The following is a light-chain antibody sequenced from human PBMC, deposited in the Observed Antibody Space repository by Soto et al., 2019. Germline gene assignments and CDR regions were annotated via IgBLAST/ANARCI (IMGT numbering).Light chain of an antibody. CDR3: QQYGSSPWT. CDR2: GAS. V-gene: IGKV3-20*01. J-gene: IGKJ1*01. Sequence: IVLTQSPCTLTLSPGSRGTISCRASQSVSNSYLAWYQQKNGQAPRLXIYGASSRATGIPDRFSGSGYGTDVNLTISRLETEDFAVYYCQQYGSSPWTFGQGTKVDIK. CDR1: QSVSNSY.